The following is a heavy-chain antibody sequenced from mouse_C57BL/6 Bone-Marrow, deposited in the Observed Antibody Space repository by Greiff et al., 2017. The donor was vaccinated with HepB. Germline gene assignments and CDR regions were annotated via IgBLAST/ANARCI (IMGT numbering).Heavy chain of an antibody. CDR3: STMVTTTAMDY. V-gene: IGHV1-7*01. J-gene: IGHJ4*01. D-gene: IGHD2-2*01. Sequence: VKLMESGAELAKPGASVKLSCKASGYTFTSYWMHWVKQRPGQGLEWIGYINPSSGYTKYNQKFKDKATLTADKSSSTAYMQLSSLTYEDSAVYYCSTMVTTTAMDYWGQGTSVTVSS. CDR1: GYTFTSYW. CDR2: INPSSGYT.